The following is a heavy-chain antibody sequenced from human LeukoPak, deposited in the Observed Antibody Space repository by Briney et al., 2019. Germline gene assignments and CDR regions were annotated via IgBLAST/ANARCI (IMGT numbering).Heavy chain of an antibody. D-gene: IGHD2-15*01. Sequence: ASVKVSCKASGYTFTSYDINWVRQATGQGLEWMGWMNPNSGNTGYAQKFQGRVTMTRNTSISTAYMELSSLRSEDTAVYYCARGGIDCSGGSCYHAYYYYYYMDVWGKGTTVTVSS. CDR2: MNPNSGNT. V-gene: IGHV1-8*01. CDR3: ARGGIDCSGGSCYHAYYYYYYMDV. CDR1: GYTFTSYD. J-gene: IGHJ6*03.